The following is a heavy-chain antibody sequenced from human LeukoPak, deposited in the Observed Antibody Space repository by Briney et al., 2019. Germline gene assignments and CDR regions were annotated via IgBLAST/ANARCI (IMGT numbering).Heavy chain of an antibody. CDR2: IYYSGST. V-gene: IGHV4-59*01. CDR3: AREIAVAGTGNWFDP. J-gene: IGHJ5*02. D-gene: IGHD6-19*01. Sequence: SETLSLTCTVSGGSISSCYWSWIRQPPGKGLEWIGYIYYSGSTNYNPSLKSRVTISVDTSKNQFSLKLSSVTAADTAVYYCAREIAVAGTGNWFDPWGQGTLVTVSS. CDR1: GGSISSCY.